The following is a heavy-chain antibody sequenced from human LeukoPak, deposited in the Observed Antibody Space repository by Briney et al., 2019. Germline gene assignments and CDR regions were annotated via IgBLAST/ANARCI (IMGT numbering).Heavy chain of an antibody. Sequence: ASLKLSCKASGYTFTGYYMHWVRQAPGQGLEWMGWINTNSGGTNYAQKFRGRVTMTRDTSISTAYMELNSLRSDDTAVYYCARVPGYSGYDLAWDYWGQGTLVTVSS. CDR3: ARVPGYSGYDLAWDY. CDR1: GYTFTGYY. CDR2: INTNSGGT. D-gene: IGHD5-12*01. J-gene: IGHJ4*02. V-gene: IGHV1-2*02.